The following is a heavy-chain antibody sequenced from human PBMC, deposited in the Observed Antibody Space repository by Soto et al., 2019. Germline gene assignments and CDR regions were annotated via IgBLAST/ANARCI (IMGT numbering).Heavy chain of an antibody. CDR3: AHALMATFTFDP. J-gene: IGHJ5*02. Sequence: QITLKESGPTLVKPTQTLTLTCTFSGFSLSTSGVGVGWIRQPPGKALEWLALIYWDDDKRYSPSLKSRLTITKDTSKNQVVLTVTNMDPVDTATYYCAHALMATFTFDPWGQGTLVTVSS. D-gene: IGHD2-8*01. V-gene: IGHV2-5*02. CDR1: GFSLSTSGVG. CDR2: IYWDDDK.